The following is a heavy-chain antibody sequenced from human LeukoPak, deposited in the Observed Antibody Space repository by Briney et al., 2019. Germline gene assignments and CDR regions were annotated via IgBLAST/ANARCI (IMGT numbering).Heavy chain of an antibody. CDR1: GFTFSSYW. Sequence: PGGSLRLSCAASGFTFSSYWMHWVRQAPGKGLVWVSRINSDGSSTSYADSVKGRFTISRDNAKNTLYLQMNSLRAKDTAAYYCARDLSPWDYYDSSGYYHYWGQGTLVTVSS. J-gene: IGHJ4*02. CDR2: INSDGSST. D-gene: IGHD3-22*01. V-gene: IGHV3-74*01. CDR3: ARDLSPWDYYDSSGYYHY.